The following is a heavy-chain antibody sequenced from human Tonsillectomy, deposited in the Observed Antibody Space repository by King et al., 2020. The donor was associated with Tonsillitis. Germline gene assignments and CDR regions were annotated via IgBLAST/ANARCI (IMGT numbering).Heavy chain of an antibody. CDR2: INSHTGGT. Sequence: QLVQSGAEVRKPGASVKVSCKASGYTFDHYYIHWMRQAPGQGLEWMGWINSHTGGTKYAPSFQGRVTLTRDTSITTAYLELSRLTFDDTAVYFCARDQVVGGSSESWFDPWGQGTLVTVSS. D-gene: IGHD2-15*01. J-gene: IGHJ5*02. CDR3: ARDQVVGGSSESWFDP. V-gene: IGHV1-2*02. CDR1: GYTFDHYY.